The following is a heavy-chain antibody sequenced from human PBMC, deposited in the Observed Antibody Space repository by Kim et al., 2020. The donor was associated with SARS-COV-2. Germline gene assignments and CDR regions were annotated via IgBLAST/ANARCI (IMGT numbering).Heavy chain of an antibody. CDR1: GGSISSSNW. CDR3: ARCERQYYDFWRGYYNTGYYYYGMDV. J-gene: IGHJ6*02. V-gene: IGHV4-4*02. CDR2: IYHSGST. Sequence: SETLSLTCAVSGGSISSSNWWSWVRQPPGKGLEWIGEIYHSGSTNYNPSLKSRVTISVDKSKNQFSLKLSSVTAADTAVYYCARCERQYYDFWRGYYNTGYYYYGMDVWGQGTTVTVSS. D-gene: IGHD3-3*01.